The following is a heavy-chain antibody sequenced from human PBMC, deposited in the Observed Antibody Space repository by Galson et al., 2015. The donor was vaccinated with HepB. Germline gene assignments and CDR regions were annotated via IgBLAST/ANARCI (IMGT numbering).Heavy chain of an antibody. Sequence: SLRLSCAGSGFTFSASSMHWVRQASGKGLEWVGRIRSKTNNHATAYSVSVRGRFVLSRDDTKNTVYLQMNSLRVEDTAVYFCTRRTGISTTGPDSWGQGTLVTVSS. D-gene: IGHD1-1*01. V-gene: IGHV3-73*01. CDR1: GFTFSASS. CDR2: IRSKTNNHAT. J-gene: IGHJ4*02. CDR3: TRRTGISTTGPDS.